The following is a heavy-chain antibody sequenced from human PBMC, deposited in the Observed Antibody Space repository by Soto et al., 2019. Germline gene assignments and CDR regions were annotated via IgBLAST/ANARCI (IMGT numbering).Heavy chain of an antibody. CDR3: ARDRPRTYYYDSSGYSEAGFYDY. CDR1: GGSVSSGSYY. J-gene: IGHJ4*02. V-gene: IGHV4-61*01. Sequence: SETLSLTCTVSGGSVSSGSYYWSWIRQPPGKGLEWIGYIYYSGSTNYNPSLKCRVTISVDTSKNQFSLKLSSVTAADTAVYYCARDRPRTYYYDSSGYSEAGFYDYWGQGTLVTVSS. CDR2: IYYSGST. D-gene: IGHD3-22*01.